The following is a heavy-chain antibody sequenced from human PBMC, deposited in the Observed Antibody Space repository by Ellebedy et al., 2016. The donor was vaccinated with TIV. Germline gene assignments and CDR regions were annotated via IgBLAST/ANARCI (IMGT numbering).Heavy chain of an antibody. D-gene: IGHD3-22*01. CDR3: ARGIYYYDSSGYFDY. CDR2: ISYDGSNK. Sequence: PGGSLRLSCAASGFTFSSYAMHWVRQAPGKGLEWVAVISYDGSNKYYADSVKGRFTISRDNSKNTLYLQMNSLRAEDTAVYYCARGIYYYDSSGYFDYWGQGTLVTVSS. V-gene: IGHV3-30-3*01. CDR1: GFTFSSYA. J-gene: IGHJ4*02.